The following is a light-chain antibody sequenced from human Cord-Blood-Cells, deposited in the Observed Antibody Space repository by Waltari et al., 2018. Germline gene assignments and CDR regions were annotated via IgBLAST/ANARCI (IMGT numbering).Light chain of an antibody. CDR3: QQYYSYPPT. CDR2: AAS. CDR1: QGISSY. J-gene: IGKJ1*01. V-gene: IGKV1-8*01. Sequence: AIRMTQSPSSFSASTGDRVTIPCRASQGISSYLAWYQQKPEKAPKLLIYAASTLQSGVPSMFSSSGSGTDFSLTIICLQSEDFATYYCQQYYSYPPTFDQGTKVEIK.